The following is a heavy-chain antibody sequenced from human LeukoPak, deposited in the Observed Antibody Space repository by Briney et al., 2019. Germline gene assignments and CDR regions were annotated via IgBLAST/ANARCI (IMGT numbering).Heavy chain of an antibody. CDR2: INHSGST. J-gene: IGHJ4*02. D-gene: IGHD3-22*01. CDR1: GGSFSGYY. Sequence: PSETLSLTCAVYGGSFSGYYWSWIRQPPGKGLEWIGEINHSGSTNYNPSLKSRVTISVDTSKNQFSLKLSSVTAADTAVYYCARGTYDSSGPTAAHFDYWGQGTLVTVSS. CDR3: ARGTYDSSGPTAAHFDY. V-gene: IGHV4-34*01.